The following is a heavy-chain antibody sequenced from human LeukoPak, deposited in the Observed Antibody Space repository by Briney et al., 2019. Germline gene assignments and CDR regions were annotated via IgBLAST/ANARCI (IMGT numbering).Heavy chain of an antibody. J-gene: IGHJ3*02. CDR3: AMRRVEMATICAFDI. V-gene: IGHV4-61*02. CDR1: GGSISSGSYY. CDR2: VYTSGST. D-gene: IGHD5-24*01. Sequence: SQTLSLTCTVSGGSISSGSYYWSWIRQPAGKGLEWIGRVYTSGSTNYNPSRKSRVTMSVDTSKNQFSLKLSSVPAADTAVYYCAMRRVEMATICAFDIWGQGTMVTVSS.